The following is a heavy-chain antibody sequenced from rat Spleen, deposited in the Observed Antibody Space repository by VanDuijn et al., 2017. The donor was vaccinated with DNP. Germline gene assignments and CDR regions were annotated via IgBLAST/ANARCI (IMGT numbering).Heavy chain of an antibody. D-gene: IGHD1-11*01. CDR3: TTDQDY. J-gene: IGHJ2*01. CDR2: IWGDGST. Sequence: QVQMKETGPGLVQTTQTLSVTCTVSGFSLTNYGVHWVRQAPGMGLEWMGIIWGDGSTDYNSALKSRLSISRDTSKSQVFLTMNSLQTDDTAVYYCTTDQDYWGQGVMVTVSS. V-gene: IGHV2-77*01. CDR1: GFSLTNYG.